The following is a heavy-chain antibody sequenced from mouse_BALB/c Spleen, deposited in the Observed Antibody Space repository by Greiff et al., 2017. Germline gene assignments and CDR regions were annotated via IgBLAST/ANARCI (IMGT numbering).Heavy chain of an antibody. Sequence: EVQRVESGGGLVQPGGSLKLSCAASGFTFSSYGMSWVRQTPDKRLELVATINSNGGSTYYPDTVKGRFTISRDNAKNTLYLQMSSLKSEDTALYYCASLYDGYYDAMDYWGQGTSVTVSS. CDR1: GFTFSSYG. V-gene: IGHV5-6-3*01. CDR3: ASLYDGYYDAMDY. D-gene: IGHD2-3*01. CDR2: INSNGGST. J-gene: IGHJ4*01.